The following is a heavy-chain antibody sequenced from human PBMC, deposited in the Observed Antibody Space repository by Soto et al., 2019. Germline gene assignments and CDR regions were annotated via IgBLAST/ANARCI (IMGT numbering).Heavy chain of an antibody. J-gene: IGHJ6*02. CDR2: ITSVGIST. CDR1: GFTFDKYA. Sequence: EVQVVETGGGLVQPGGSLRLSCAASGFTFDKYAMHWVRRAPGKGLEYVSAITSVGISTYYAQSVKGRFTISRDNSNNPLYLPMGSLQPEDTAVYYCAIDVGCPFPSIMDVWGQGTTVTVSS. CDR3: AIDVGCPFPSIMDV. V-gene: IGHV3-64*01. D-gene: IGHD2-15*01.